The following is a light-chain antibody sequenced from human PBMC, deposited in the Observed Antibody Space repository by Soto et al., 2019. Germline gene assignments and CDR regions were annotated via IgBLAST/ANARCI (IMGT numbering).Light chain of an antibody. Sequence: DIQMTQSPSTLSGSVGDSVTISCRASQNINTWLAWYHQKPGMAPKLLISDAYTLQSGVPSRFSGSGSGTDFTLTISCLQSEDFATYYCQQYYSYPLTFGGGTKVDIK. CDR1: QNINTW. CDR3: QQYYSYPLT. V-gene: IGKV1-5*01. CDR2: DAY. J-gene: IGKJ4*01.